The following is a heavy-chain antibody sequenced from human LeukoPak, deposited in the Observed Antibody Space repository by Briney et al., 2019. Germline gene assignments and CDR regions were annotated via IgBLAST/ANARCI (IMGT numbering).Heavy chain of an antibody. CDR3: ARRSLRYFDWLR. V-gene: IGHV4-34*01. CDR2: INHSGST. Sequence: PSETLSLTCAVYGGSFSGYYWSWIRQPPGKGLEWIGEINHSGSTNYNPSLKSRVTISVDTSKNQFSLKLSSVTAADTAVYYCARRSLRYFDWLRWGQGTLVTVSS. CDR1: GGSFSGYY. J-gene: IGHJ4*02. D-gene: IGHD3-9*01.